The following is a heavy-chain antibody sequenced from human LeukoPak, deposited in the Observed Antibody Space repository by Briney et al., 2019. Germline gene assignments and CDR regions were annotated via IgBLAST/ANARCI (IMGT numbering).Heavy chain of an antibody. Sequence: PSETLSLTCTVSGGSISSGEYYWSWIRQPPGKGLEWIGYIYYSGSTYYNPSLKSRVTISVDTSKNQFSLKLSSVTAADTAVYYCARAILATIPYYFDYWGQGTLITVSS. D-gene: IGHD5-24*01. CDR2: IYYSGST. CDR3: ARAILATIPYYFDY. V-gene: IGHV4-30-4*08. J-gene: IGHJ4*02. CDR1: GGSISSGEYY.